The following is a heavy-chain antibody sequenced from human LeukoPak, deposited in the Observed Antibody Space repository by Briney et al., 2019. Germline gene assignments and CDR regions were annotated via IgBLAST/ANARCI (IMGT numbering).Heavy chain of an antibody. J-gene: IGHJ5*02. CDR3: ARDRGIISPSRDWFDP. CDR1: GYTFTTYG. V-gene: IGHV1-18*01. Sequence: VASVKVSCKASGYTFTTYGISWVRQAPGQGLEWMGWISGYSGNTNYAQKLQGRVTMTTDTSTSTAYMELRSLRSDDTAVYYCARDRGIISPSRDWFDPWGQGTLVTVSS. D-gene: IGHD3-10*01. CDR2: ISGYSGNT.